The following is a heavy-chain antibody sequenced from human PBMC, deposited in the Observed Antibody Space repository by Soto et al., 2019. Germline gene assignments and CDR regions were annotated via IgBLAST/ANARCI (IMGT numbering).Heavy chain of an antibody. CDR2: ISYTGFNK. CDR3: ARDRKVPGYGDYSDSIEM. D-gene: IGHD4-17*01. V-gene: IGHV3-30-3*01. J-gene: IGHJ3*02. CDR1: GFNFSNYS. Sequence: PXGSLRLSFAASGFNFSNYSIHWVRQAPGKGLEWLAIISYTGFNKGYTGAVRGRFSISRDNTKNTVYLEMKSLETDDTAVYYCARDRKVPGYGDYSDSIEMWGQGTMVT.